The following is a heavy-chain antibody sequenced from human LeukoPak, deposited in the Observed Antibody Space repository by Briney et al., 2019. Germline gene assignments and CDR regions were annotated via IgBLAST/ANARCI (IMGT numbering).Heavy chain of an antibody. CDR1: GFTFTYAW. V-gene: IGHV3-15*01. Sequence: GGSLRLSCAVSGFTFTYAWMSWVRQAPGKGLEWVGRISSKSDGGTTDYSAPVKGRFTISRDDSKNTLYLQMNSLKNEDTAVYHCTTIAAGGMYDYWGQGTLVTVSS. CDR2: ISSKSDGGTT. D-gene: IGHD6-13*01. CDR3: TTIAAGGMYDY. J-gene: IGHJ4*02.